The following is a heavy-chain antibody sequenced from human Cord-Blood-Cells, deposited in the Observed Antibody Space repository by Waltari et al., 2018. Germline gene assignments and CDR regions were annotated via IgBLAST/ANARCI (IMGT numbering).Heavy chain of an antibody. J-gene: IGHJ2*01. CDR2: INHSGST. CDR3: ARGRALGYWYFDL. V-gene: IGHV4-34*01. Sequence: QVQLQQWGAGRLKPSETLSLTRAVYGRSFSGCYWSWILQPPGKGLAWIGEINHSGSTTYNPSLKSRVTISVDTSKNQFSLKLSSVTAADTAVYYCARGRALGYWYFDLWGRGTLVTVSS. CDR1: GRSFSGCY.